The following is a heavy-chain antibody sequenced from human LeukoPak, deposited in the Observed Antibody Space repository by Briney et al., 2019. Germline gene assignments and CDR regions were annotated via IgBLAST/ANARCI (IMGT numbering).Heavy chain of an antibody. J-gene: IGHJ4*02. V-gene: IGHV3-30*04. CDR2: ISYDGSNK. Sequence: GGSLRLSCVASGFTFSSCVMHWVRQAPGKGLEWVAVISYDGSNKYYADSVKGRFTISRDNTNNTLYLQMNSLRVEDTAVYYCARTTRLLYSPPGDYWGQGTLVTVSS. D-gene: IGHD1-26*01. CDR3: ARTTRLLYSPPGDY. CDR1: GFTFSSCV.